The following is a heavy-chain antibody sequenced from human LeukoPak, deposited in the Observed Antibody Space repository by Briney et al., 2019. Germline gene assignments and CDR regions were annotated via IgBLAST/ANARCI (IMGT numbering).Heavy chain of an antibody. D-gene: IGHD3-3*01. J-gene: IGHJ6*02. CDR1: GFTFSSYA. V-gene: IGHV3-33*01. CDR3: ARHRPRWSLDV. Sequence: PGGSLRLSCAASGFTFSSYAMHWVRQAPGKGLEWVAVIWYDGSNKYYADSVKGRFTISRDNAKNSLFLQTNSLRAEDTAVYFCARHRPRWSLDVWGQGTTVTVSS. CDR2: IWYDGSNK.